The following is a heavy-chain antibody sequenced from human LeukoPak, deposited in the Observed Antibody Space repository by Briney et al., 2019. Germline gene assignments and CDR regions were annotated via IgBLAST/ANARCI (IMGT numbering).Heavy chain of an antibody. CDR1: GGSISSYY. D-gene: IGHD3-16*01. Sequence: SETLSLTCTVSGGSISSYYWSWIRQPPGKGLEWVGYIYYSGRTNYNPSLKSQVPLSVDKSQNQLSLKLTSLTAAAPAFLYVARLDGMGATRLAFDIWGQGTMVTVSS. CDR2: IYYSGRT. CDR3: ARLDGMGATRLAFDI. V-gene: IGHV4-59*13. J-gene: IGHJ3*02.